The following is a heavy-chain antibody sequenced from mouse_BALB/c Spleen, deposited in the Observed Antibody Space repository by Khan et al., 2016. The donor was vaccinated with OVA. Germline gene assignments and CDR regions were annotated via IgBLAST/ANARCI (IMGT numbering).Heavy chain of an antibody. CDR3: TRNGYVAWFTY. D-gene: IGHD2-2*01. CDR2: IDPFSGGT. CDR1: GYSFTSYY. Sequence: EVQLQQSGPELMKPGASVKISCKASGYSFTSYYIHWVMQSHGTSLEWIGNIDPFSGGTTYNQKLKGKAILTVDKSSSTSYIHLSNLTSEDSAVYYCTRNGYVAWFTYWGQGTLVTVSA. J-gene: IGHJ3*01. V-gene: IGHV1S135*01.